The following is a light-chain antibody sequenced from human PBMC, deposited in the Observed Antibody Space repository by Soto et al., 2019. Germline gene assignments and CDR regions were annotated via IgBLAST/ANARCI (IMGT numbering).Light chain of an antibody. CDR2: GAS. CDR3: QQSYDVRLS. Sequence: DIQMTQSPSSLSADVGDRVTITCRASQSLSDYLNWYQQKPGKAPNLLIHGASTLQSGVPSRFSGGGSGTEFTLTISSLQPEDFATCYCQQSYDVRLSFGGGTKV. J-gene: IGKJ4*01. CDR1: QSLSDY. V-gene: IGKV1-39*01.